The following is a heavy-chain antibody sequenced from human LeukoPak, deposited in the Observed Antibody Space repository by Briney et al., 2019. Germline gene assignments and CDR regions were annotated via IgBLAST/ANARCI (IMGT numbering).Heavy chain of an antibody. J-gene: IGHJ4*02. V-gene: IGHV3-23*01. Sequence: GGSLRLSCAASGFTFSSYAMSWVRQAPGKGLEWVSAISGSGGSTYYADSVKGRFTISRDNSKNTLYLQMNSLRAEDTAVHYCAKDSRLAVAGDFDYWGQGTLVTVSS. CDR1: GFTFSSYA. CDR2: ISGSGGST. D-gene: IGHD6-19*01. CDR3: AKDSRLAVAGDFDY.